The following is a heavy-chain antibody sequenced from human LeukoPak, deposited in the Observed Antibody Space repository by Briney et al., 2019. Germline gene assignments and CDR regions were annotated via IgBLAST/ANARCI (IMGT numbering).Heavy chain of an antibody. J-gene: IGHJ3*02. D-gene: IGHD6-13*01. CDR3: ARARKQQLYFDAFDI. CDR2: IYYSGST. V-gene: IGHV4-39*01. Sequence: SETLSLTCTVSGGSISSSSYYWGWIRQPPGKGLEWIGSIYYSGSTYFNPSLKSRVTISVDTSKNQFSLKLSSVTAADTAVYHCARARKQQLYFDAFDIWGQGTMVTVSS. CDR1: GGSISSSSYY.